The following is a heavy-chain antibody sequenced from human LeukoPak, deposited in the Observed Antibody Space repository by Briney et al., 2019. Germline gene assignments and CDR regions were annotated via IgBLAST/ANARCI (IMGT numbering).Heavy chain of an antibody. Sequence: PSETLSLTCAVYGGSFSGYYWSWIRQPPGKGLEWIGEINHSGSTNYNPSLKSRVTISVDTSKNQFSLKLSPVTAADTAVYYCARGTIAAAGRGFDYWGQGTLVTVSS. V-gene: IGHV4-34*01. CDR2: INHSGST. J-gene: IGHJ4*02. CDR1: GGSFSGYY. D-gene: IGHD6-13*01. CDR3: ARGTIAAAGRGFDY.